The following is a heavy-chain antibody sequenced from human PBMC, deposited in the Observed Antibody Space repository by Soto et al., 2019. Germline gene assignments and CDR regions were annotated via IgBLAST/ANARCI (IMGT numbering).Heavy chain of an antibody. D-gene: IGHD2-21*01. Sequence: PGGSLRLSCAASGFTFSSYAMSWVRQAPGKGLEWVSAISGSGGSTYYADSVRGRFTISRDNSKNTLYLQMNSLRAEDTAVYYCANSCDSAISSLRGKRFLSRCSVEHYYDMDVGGQWPTAPVS. V-gene: IGHV3-23*01. J-gene: IGHJ6*02. CDR2: ISGSGGST. CDR1: GFTFSSYA. CDR3: ANSCDSAISSLRGKRFLSRCSVEHYYDMDV.